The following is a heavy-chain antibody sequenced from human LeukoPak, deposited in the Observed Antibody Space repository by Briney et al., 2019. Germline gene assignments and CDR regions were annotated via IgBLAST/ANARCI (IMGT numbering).Heavy chain of an antibody. CDR2: IKQDGSEK. V-gene: IGHV3-7*05. D-gene: IGHD3-3*01. CDR3: ARALTIFGVVAYFDY. J-gene: IGHJ4*02. Sequence: GGSLRLSCAASGFTFSSYEMNWVRQAPGKGLEWVANIKQDGSEKYYVDSVKGRFTFSRDNAKNSLYLQMNSLRAEDTAVYYCARALTIFGVVAYFDYWGQGTLVTVSS. CDR1: GFTFSSYE.